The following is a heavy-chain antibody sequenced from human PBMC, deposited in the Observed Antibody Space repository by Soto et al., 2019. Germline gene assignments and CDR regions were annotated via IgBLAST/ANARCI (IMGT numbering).Heavy chain of an antibody. D-gene: IGHD4-17*01. CDR1: GFTFSNAW. V-gene: IGHV3-15*01. J-gene: IGHJ5*02. Sequence: PGGCLRLSCAASGFTFSNAWMSWVRQAPGKWLEWVGRIKSKTDGGTTDYAASVKGRFTISRDDSKDTLYLQMNSLRAEDAPVYDFTTKDYGDTAAXAQGTLVTVYS. CDR2: IKSKTDGGTT. CDR3: TTKDYGDTAA.